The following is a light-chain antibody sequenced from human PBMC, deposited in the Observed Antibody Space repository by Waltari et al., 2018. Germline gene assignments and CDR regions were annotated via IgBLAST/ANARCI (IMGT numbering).Light chain of an antibody. CDR3: CSYAGSYTWV. V-gene: IGLV2-11*01. CDR2: DVT. Sequence: QSALTQPRSVSGSPGQSVIISCTGTSSDVGGYNYVSWYQQHPGKAPPFMIYDVTKRPSGVPDRFSGSKSDNTASLTISGLQPEDEADYYCCSYAGSYTWVFGGGTKLTVL. J-gene: IGLJ3*02. CDR1: SSDVGGYNY.